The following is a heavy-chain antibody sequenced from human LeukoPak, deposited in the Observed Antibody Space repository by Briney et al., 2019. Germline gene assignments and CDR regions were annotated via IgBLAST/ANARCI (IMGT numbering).Heavy chain of an antibody. CDR2: ISYDGSNK. Sequence: GGSLRLSCAASGFTFSSYGMHWVRQAPGKGLEWVAVISYDGSNKYYADSVKGRFTISRDNSKNTLYLQMNSLRAEDTAVYYCAKGGRGYSYGLYVDYWGQGTLVTVSS. D-gene: IGHD5-18*01. CDR1: GFTFSSYG. J-gene: IGHJ4*02. V-gene: IGHV3-30*18. CDR3: AKGGRGYSYGLYVDY.